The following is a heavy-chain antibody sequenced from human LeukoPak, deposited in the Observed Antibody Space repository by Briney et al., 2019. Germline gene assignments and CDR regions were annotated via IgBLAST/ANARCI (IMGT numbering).Heavy chain of an antibody. CDR1: GGYISSYY. CDR3: ARHGHWLNGYFDY. CDR2: IYYSGST. D-gene: IGHD6-19*01. V-gene: IGHV4-59*08. Sequence: SEPLSLTCTVSGGYISSYYWSWIRQPPGKGLHWIGYIYYSGSTHYNPSLKNRVTISVDTSKNQFSLQLSAVSAAHTPGYYCARHGHWLNGYFDYWGQGTL. J-gene: IGHJ4*02.